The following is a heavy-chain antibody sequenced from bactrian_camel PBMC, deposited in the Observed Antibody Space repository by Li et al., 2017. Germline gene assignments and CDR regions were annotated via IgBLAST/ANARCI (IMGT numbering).Heavy chain of an antibody. V-gene: IGHV3S6*01. J-gene: IGHJ4*01. CDR2: IYRDGYYE. Sequence: HVQLVESGGGLVQPGGSLRLSCAASGFTFSNVYMNWVRQPPGKGLEWVASIYRDGYYEAYSDAVKGRFTVSIDKAKNTLYLQMNSLKPEDSGMYYCAAAAGGITTLGRCYKMWEDWGREPRSPSP. D-gene: IGHD3*01. CDR1: GFTFSNVY.